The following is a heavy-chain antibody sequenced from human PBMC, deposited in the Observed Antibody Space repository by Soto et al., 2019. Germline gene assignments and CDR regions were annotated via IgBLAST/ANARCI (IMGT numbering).Heavy chain of an antibody. J-gene: IGHJ4*02. Sequence: PYETLSLTCTVSRGCLSSSSYSSGWIRQPPGKGLAWIGNIYYSGSTYYNPSPKSRVTISVDTSKSQFSLKLSSVTAADTVVYYCARLGYFDPFDYWGQGALVTVSS. CDR3: ARLGYFDPFDY. CDR2: IYYSGST. CDR1: RGCLSSSSYS. D-gene: IGHD3-9*01. V-gene: IGHV4-39*01.